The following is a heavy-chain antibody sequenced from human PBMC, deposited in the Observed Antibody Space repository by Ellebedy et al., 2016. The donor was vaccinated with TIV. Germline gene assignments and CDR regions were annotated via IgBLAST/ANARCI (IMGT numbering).Heavy chain of an antibody. V-gene: IGHV3-21*04. CDR1: GFTLSTHW. CDR3: ARDGGERGLHSFFDL. Sequence: GESLKISCAASGFTLSTHWMSWVRQSPGKGLEWVASVGGDPHYTAYADSVKDRFSISRDNAKNCLFLQMDSLRADDTAVYFCARDGGERGLHSFFDLWGQGALVTVST. J-gene: IGHJ4*02. D-gene: IGHD3-16*01. CDR2: VGGDPHYT.